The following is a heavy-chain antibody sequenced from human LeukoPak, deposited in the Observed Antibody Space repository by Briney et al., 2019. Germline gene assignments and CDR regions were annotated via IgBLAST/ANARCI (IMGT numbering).Heavy chain of an antibody. CDR2: ISAYNGNT. CDR3: ARVKSSSSSSWYFDY. D-gene: IGHD6-13*01. Sequence: ASVKVSCKASGYTFTSYGISWVRQAPGQGLEWMGWISAYNGNTNYAQKLQGRVTMTTDTSTSTAYMELRSLRSDGTAVYYCARVKSSSSSSWYFDYWGQGTLVTVSS. J-gene: IGHJ4*02. V-gene: IGHV1-18*01. CDR1: GYTFTSYG.